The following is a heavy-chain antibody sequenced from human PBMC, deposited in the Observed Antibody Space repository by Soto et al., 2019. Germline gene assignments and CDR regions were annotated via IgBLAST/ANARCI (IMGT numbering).Heavy chain of an antibody. D-gene: IGHD3-16*01. V-gene: IGHV3-23*01. Sequence: EVQLLESGGGLVQPGGSLRLSCAASGFTFSSYAMSWVRQAPGKGLEWVSAISGSGGSTYYADSVKGRFTISRDNSKNTLYLQMTSLRAEDTAVYYCAKARNQLWGPFDYWGQGTLVTVSS. J-gene: IGHJ4*02. CDR3: AKARNQLWGPFDY. CDR1: GFTFSSYA. CDR2: ISGSGGST.